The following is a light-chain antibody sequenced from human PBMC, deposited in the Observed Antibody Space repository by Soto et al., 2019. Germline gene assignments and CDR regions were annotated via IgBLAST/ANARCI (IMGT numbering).Light chain of an antibody. V-gene: IGKV3-20*01. CDR2: GAS. CDR3: QQYGSSRNT. J-gene: IGKJ2*01. CDR1: QSVSSSY. Sequence: EIVLTQSPGTLSLSPGERATLSCRASQSVSSSYLAWYQQKPGQAPRLLIYGASSRATGIPDRFSGSGSGTDFTITISRLEPEDFGVYYCQQYGSSRNTFGQGTKLEIK.